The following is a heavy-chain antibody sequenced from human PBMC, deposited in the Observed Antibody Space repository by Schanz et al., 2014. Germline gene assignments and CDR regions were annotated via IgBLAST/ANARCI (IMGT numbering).Heavy chain of an antibody. CDR1: GYTFINSD. V-gene: IGHV1-8*02. J-gene: IGHJ3*02. CDR3: ARGGGPEDVFDI. CDR2: MNPKSGNT. Sequence: QVQLVQSGAEVKKPGASVKVSCKASGYTFINSDINWVRQAAGQGLEWMGWMNPKSGNTGYAQKFQGRVTMSRTTSISTAYMELSRLRPDDTAIYYCARGGGPEDVFDIWGQGTILTVSS.